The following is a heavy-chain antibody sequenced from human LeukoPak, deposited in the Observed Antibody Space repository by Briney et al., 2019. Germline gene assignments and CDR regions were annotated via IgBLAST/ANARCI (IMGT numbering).Heavy chain of an antibody. CDR1: GYTFTAYY. Sequence: GASVKVSCKAFGYTFTAYYLHWVRQAPGRGLEWMGRITTNSGGTTYAQSFQGRVTMTRDTSISTAYMEMDRLTSDDTAIYYCSVAGSGKPFWGQGTLVTVSS. V-gene: IGHV1-2*06. CDR3: SVAGSGKPF. CDR2: ITTNSGGT. J-gene: IGHJ4*02. D-gene: IGHD6-19*01.